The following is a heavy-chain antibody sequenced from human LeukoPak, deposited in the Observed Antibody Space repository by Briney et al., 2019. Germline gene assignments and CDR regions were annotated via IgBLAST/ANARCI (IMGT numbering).Heavy chain of an antibody. CDR3: AKEIDFVY. CDR1: GFTFSNYD. CDR2: ISYDGTNK. D-gene: IGHD3-3*01. Sequence: GRSLRLSCAASGFTFSNYDMHWVRPAPGKGVEWVAVISYDGTNKYYADSVKGRFTISRDNSKSTLYLQMNSLRAEDTAVYYCAKEIDFVYWGQGTLVTVSS. V-gene: IGHV3-30*18. J-gene: IGHJ4*02.